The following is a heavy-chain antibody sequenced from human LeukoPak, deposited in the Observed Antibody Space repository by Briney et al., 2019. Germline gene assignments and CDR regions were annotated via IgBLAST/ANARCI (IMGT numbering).Heavy chain of an antibody. J-gene: IGHJ4*02. D-gene: IGHD1-14*01. CDR2: ISGSGGST. Sequence: GGSLRLSCAASGFIFSKYAMSWVRQAPGKGLESVSSISGSGGSTYHADSVKGRFTISRDNSKNTLHLQMNSLRAEDTAVYYCVRIIYFDYWGQGTLVTVSS. CDR3: VRIIYFDY. CDR1: GFIFSKYA. V-gene: IGHV3-23*01.